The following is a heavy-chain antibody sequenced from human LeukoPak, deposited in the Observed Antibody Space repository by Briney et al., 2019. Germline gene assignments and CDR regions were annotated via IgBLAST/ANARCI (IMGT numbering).Heavy chain of an antibody. D-gene: IGHD6-19*01. CDR2: ISSSSSYI. CDR3: ARVLAVAARWFDP. CDR1: GFTFSSYI. V-gene: IGHV3-21*01. J-gene: IGHJ5*02. Sequence: GGSLRLSCAASGFTFSSYIMNWVRQAPGKGLEWVSSISSSSSYIYYADSVKGRFTISRDNAKNSLYLPMNSLRAEDTAVYYCARVLAVAARWFDPWGQGTLVTVSS.